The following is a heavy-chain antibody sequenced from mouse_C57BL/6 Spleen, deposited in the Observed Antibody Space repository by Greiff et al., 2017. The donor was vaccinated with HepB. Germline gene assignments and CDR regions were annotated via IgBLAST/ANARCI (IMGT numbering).Heavy chain of an antibody. Sequence: EVQLQQSGPELVKPGASVKIPCKASGYTFTDYNMDWVKQSHGKSLEWIGAINPNNGGTIYNQKFKGKATLTADKSSSTAYMELRSLTSEDTAVYYCARRGYYGGFAYWGQGTLVTVSA. CDR2: INPNNGGT. V-gene: IGHV1-18*01. D-gene: IGHD1-1*01. CDR1: GYTFTDYN. CDR3: ARRGYYGGFAY. J-gene: IGHJ3*01.